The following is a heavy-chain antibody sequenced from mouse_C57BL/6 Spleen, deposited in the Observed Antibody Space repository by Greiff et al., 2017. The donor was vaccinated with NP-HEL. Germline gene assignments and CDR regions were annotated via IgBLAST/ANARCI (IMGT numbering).Heavy chain of an antibody. CDR3: ASGGVSGGYFDY. V-gene: IGHV1-69*01. J-gene: IGHJ2*01. Sequence: QVQLQQPGAELVMPGASVKLSCKASGYTFTSYWMHWVKQRPGQGLEWIGEIDPSDSYTNYNQKFKGKSTLTVDKSSSTAYMQLSSLTSEDSAVYYCASGGVSGGYFDYWGQGTTLTVSS. CDR1: GYTFTSYW. CDR2: IDPSDSYT. D-gene: IGHD3-2*02.